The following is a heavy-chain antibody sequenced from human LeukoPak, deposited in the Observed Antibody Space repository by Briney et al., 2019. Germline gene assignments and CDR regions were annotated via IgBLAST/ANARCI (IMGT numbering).Heavy chain of an antibody. CDR3: ARDVRDSSGYPHFDI. D-gene: IGHD3-22*01. J-gene: IGHJ3*02. Sequence: ASVKVSCKASGYTFTGYYMHWVRQAPGQGLEWMGWINPNSGGTNYAQKFQGRVTMTRDTPISTAYMELSRLRSDDTAVYYCARDVRDSSGYPHFDIWGQGTMVTVSS. CDR2: INPNSGGT. V-gene: IGHV1-2*02. CDR1: GYTFTGYY.